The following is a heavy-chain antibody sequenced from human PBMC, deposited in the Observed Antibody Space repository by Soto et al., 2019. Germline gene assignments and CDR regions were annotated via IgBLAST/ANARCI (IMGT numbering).Heavy chain of an antibody. J-gene: IGHJ4*02. CDR1: GGSISTVGHY. Sequence: SEALSLTCSVSGGSISTVGHYWTWIRQPPGKGLEWIGSIYHTGSTYYSKSLRSRLTMSVDTSKSQFSLRLSSVTAADTAVYYCARATGTLRSRNCDYWGQGSLVTVSS. D-gene: IGHD1-1*01. V-gene: IGHV4-31*03. CDR2: IYHTGST. CDR3: ARATGTLRSRNCDY.